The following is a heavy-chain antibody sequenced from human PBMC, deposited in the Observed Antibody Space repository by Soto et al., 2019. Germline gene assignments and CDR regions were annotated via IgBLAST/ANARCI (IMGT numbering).Heavy chain of an antibody. CDR3: ARFIMVGGWFDPNYYHGMDV. CDR1: GYTFSNYG. V-gene: IGHV1-18*01. J-gene: IGHJ6*02. D-gene: IGHD6-19*01. CDR2: ISGYNGNT. Sequence: QVQLVQSGAEVKKPGASVTVSCKTSGYTFSNYGINWVRQAPGQGLGWMGWISGYNGNTNYAQTGKGRFTMTTDTSPGTVYMELRILKSDDTALYYCARFIMVGGWFDPNYYHGMDVWGQGTTVTVSS.